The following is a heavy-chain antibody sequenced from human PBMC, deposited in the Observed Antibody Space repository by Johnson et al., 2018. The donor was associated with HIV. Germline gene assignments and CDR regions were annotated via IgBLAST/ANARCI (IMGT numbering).Heavy chain of an antibody. Sequence: MQLVESGGGVVQPGRSLRLSCAASGFTFSSYGMHWVRQAPGKGLEWVAVLSYDGSNKYYADSVTGRFTISRDNSKNTLYLQMNSLRAEDTAVYYCAKDSSFSYYYSDAFDIWGQGTMVTVSS. D-gene: IGHD3-10*01. V-gene: IGHV3-30*18. J-gene: IGHJ3*02. CDR3: AKDSSFSYYYSDAFDI. CDR1: GFTFSSYG. CDR2: LSYDGSNK.